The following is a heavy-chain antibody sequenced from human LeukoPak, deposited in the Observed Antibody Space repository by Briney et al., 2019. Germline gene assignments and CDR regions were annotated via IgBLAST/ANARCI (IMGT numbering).Heavy chain of an antibody. J-gene: IGHJ4*02. CDR2: INHSGST. CDR1: GGSFSGYY. D-gene: IGHD3-9*01. Sequence: SETLSLTCAVYGGSFSGYYWSWIRQPPGKGLEWIGEINHSGSTNYNPSLKSRVTISVDTSKNQFSLKLSSVTAADAAVYYCARGGSRKRYFARHYFDYWGQGTLVTVSS. CDR3: ARGGSRKRYFARHYFDY. V-gene: IGHV4-34*01.